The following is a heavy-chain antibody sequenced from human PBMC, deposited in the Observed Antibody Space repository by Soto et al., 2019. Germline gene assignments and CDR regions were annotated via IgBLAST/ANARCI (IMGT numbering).Heavy chain of an antibody. V-gene: IGHV1-69*13. CDR2: IIPIFGTA. CDR1: GGTFSSYA. Sequence: ASVKVSCKASGGTFSSYAISWVRQAPGQGLEWMGGIIPIFGTANYAQKFQGRVTITADESTSTAYMELSSLRSEDTAVYYCARVSVVTAIMYYYYYGMDVWGQGTTVTVSS. J-gene: IGHJ6*02. D-gene: IGHD2-21*02. CDR3: ARVSVVTAIMYYYYYGMDV.